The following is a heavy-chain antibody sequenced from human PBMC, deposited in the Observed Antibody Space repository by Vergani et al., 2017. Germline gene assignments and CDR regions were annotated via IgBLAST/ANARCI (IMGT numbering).Heavy chain of an antibody. D-gene: IGHD4-11*01. CDR2: ISSSSSTI. Sequence: EVQLVESGGGLVKPGGSLRLSCAASGFTFSSYSMNWVRQAPGKGLEWVSYISSSSSTIYYADSVKGRFTISRDNAKNSLYLQMNSLRAEDTAVYYCARLTVTDSYNWFDPWGQGTLVTVSS. CDR3: ARLTVTDSYNWFDP. V-gene: IGHV3-48*01. CDR1: GFTFSSYS. J-gene: IGHJ5*02.